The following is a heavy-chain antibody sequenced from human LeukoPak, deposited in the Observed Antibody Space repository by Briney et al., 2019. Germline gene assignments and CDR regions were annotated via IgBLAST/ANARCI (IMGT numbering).Heavy chain of an antibody. Sequence: GESLKISCAASGFTFSSYAMSWVRQAPGKGLEWVSAISGSGGSTYYADSVKGRSTISRDNSKNTLYLQMNSLRAEDTAVYYCAKVPLDILTGYLVDYWGQGTLVTVSS. CDR3: AKVPLDILTGYLVDY. V-gene: IGHV3-23*01. CDR2: ISGSGGST. D-gene: IGHD3-9*01. CDR1: GFTFSSYA. J-gene: IGHJ4*02.